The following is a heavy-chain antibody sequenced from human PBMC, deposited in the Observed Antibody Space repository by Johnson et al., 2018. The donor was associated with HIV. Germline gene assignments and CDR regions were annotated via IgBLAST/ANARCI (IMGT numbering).Heavy chain of an antibody. CDR2: INWNGGST. J-gene: IGHJ3*02. V-gene: IGHV3-20*04. CDR3: ARDRRNRQWQRLDAFDI. Sequence: EMQLVESGGGVVQPGRSLRLSCAASGFTFDDYGMNWVRQAPGKGLEWVSGINWNGGSTGYADSVKGRFTISRDNAKNSLHLQMNSLRAEDTAFYYCARDRRNRQWQRLDAFDIWGQGTMVIVSS. CDR1: GFTFDDYG. D-gene: IGHD6-19*01.